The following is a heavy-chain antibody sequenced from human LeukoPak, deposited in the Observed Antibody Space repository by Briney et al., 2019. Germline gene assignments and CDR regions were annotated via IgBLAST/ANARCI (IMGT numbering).Heavy chain of an antibody. CDR1: GFTFSNHA. Sequence: GGSLRLSCAASGFTFSNHAMTWVRQAPGKGLEWVSSITGNGGSTYYADSVKGRFTISRDNPKNVLSLQMYSLRAEDTAVYYCAKELGHDWGYFDYWGQGILVTVSS. D-gene: IGHD7-27*01. CDR2: ITGNGGST. V-gene: IGHV3-23*01. CDR3: AKELGHDWGYFDY. J-gene: IGHJ4*02.